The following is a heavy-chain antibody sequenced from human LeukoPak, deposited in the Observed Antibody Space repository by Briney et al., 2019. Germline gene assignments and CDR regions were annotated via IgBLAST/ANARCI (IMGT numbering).Heavy chain of an antibody. CDR1: GYTFTSYY. Sequence: ASVKVSCKASGYTFTSYYIHWVRQAPGQGLEWMGWISVYNGNTNYAQKVQGRVTMTTDTSTSTVYMELRSLRSDDTAVYYCARFDSSGYYGRGGWFDPWDQGTLVTVSS. CDR2: ISVYNGNT. D-gene: IGHD3-22*01. V-gene: IGHV1-18*04. J-gene: IGHJ5*02. CDR3: ARFDSSGYYGRGGWFDP.